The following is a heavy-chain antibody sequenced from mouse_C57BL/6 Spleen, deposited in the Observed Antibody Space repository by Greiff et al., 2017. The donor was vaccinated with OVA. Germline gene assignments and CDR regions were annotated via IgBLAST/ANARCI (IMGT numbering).Heavy chain of an antibody. J-gene: IGHJ2*01. CDR3: ARRGSWDGGYLDY. CDR2: IYPGSGNT. V-gene: IGHV1-76*01. CDR1: GYTFTDYY. D-gene: IGHD4-1*01. Sequence: VQLQQSGAELVRPGASVKLSCKASGYTFTDYYINWVKQRPGQGLEWIARIYPGSGNTYYNEKFKGKATLTAEKSSSTAYMQLSSLTSEDSDVYFCARRGSWDGGYLDYWGQGTTLTVSS.